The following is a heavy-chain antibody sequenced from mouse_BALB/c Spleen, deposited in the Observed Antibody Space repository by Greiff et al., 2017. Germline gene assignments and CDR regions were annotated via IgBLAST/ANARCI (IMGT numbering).Heavy chain of an antibody. Sequence: QVQLQQSGPELVRPGVSVTISCKGSSYTFTDYAMHWVKQSHVKSLEWIGVISTYYGNTNYNQKFKGKATMTADKSSSTAYMELARVTSEDSAVYYCAREGTDWGYFDVWGAGTTVTVSS. J-gene: IGHJ1*01. CDR2: ISTYYGNT. D-gene: IGHD4-1*01. CDR1: SYTFTDYA. V-gene: IGHV1-67*01. CDR3: AREGTDWGYFDV.